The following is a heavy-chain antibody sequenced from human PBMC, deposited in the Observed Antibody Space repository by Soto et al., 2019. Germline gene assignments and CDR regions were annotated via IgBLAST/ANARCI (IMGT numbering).Heavy chain of an antibody. CDR3: AKVRLTDYLRYAPHL. Sequence: GGSLRLSCAASGFTFNNYAMNWVRQAPGRGLKWVSIISPNGDSTYYADKVKGRFTISRDNSQNTVFLQMNSLRAEDTSIYFCAKVRLTDYLRYAPHLWGQGTLVTVSS. J-gene: IGHJ3*01. CDR2: ISPNGDST. D-gene: IGHD2-8*01. V-gene: IGHV3-23*01. CDR1: GFTFNNYA.